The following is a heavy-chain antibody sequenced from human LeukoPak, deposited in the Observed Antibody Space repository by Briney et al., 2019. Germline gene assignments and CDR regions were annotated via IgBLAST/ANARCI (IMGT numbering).Heavy chain of an antibody. CDR2: ISSNSGTK. CDR3: ARGSTVAGARTVSTPCR. J-gene: IGHJ4*02. D-gene: IGHD6-19*01. V-gene: IGHV3-48*01. Sequence: GGSPRLSCAASGFTFSSYNMNWVRQAPGKGLEWVSYISSNSGTKYYADSVKGRYTISRDNAKNSLYLQMNSLRAEDTAVYYCARGSTVAGARTVSTPCRWGQGTLVTVSS. CDR1: GFTFSSYN.